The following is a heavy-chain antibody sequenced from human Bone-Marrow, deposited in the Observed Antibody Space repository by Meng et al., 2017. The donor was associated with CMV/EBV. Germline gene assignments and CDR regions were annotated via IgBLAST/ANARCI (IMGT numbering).Heavy chain of an antibody. CDR2: IYYSGST. J-gene: IGHJ6*02. Sequence: LRLSCTVSGGSISSGGYYWSWIRQHPGKGLEWIGYIYYSGSTYYNPSLKSRVTISVDTSKNQFSLKLSSVTAADTAVYYCARDLISSSWPYYYYYGMDVWGQGTTVTVSS. CDR3: ARDLISSSWPYYYYYGMDV. V-gene: IGHV4-31*03. D-gene: IGHD6-13*01. CDR1: GGSISSGGYY.